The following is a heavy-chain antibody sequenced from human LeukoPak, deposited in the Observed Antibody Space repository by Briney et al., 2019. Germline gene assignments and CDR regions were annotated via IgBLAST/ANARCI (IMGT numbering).Heavy chain of an antibody. Sequence: SETLSLTCTVSGDSLSSHYWSWIRQPPGKGLEWIGYIYGSGSTHYDPSLRSRVTISEDTSKNQFPLKLTSVTAADTAVYYCARNVGWYSHDSWDQGTLVTVSS. V-gene: IGHV4-59*08. CDR3: ARNVGWYSHDS. D-gene: IGHD6-19*01. CDR1: GDSLSSHY. CDR2: IYGSGST. J-gene: IGHJ4*02.